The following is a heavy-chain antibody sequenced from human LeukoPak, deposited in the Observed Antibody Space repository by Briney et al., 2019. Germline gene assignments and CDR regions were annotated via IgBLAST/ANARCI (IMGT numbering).Heavy chain of an antibody. CDR3: ARGYDILTGYYY. CDR2: IYYSGST. CDR1: GVSINNYY. V-gene: IGHV4-59*08. D-gene: IGHD3-9*01. Sequence: SETLSLTCTVSGVSINNYYWSWIRQPPGKGLEWIGYIYYSGSTNYNPSLKSRVTISVDTSKNQFSLKLSSVTAADTAVYYCARGYDILTGYYYWGQGTLVTVSS. J-gene: IGHJ4*02.